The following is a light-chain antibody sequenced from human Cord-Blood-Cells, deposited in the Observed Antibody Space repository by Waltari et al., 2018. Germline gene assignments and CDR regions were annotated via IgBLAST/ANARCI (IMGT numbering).Light chain of an antibody. CDR1: KCGDKH. Sequence: SYELTQPPSVSVSPGPTTSITSSGAKCGDKHACWYQHKPGQSPVLVIYQCSKRPSGIPERFSGSNSGNTATLTISGTQAMDEADYYCQAWDSSTEVVFGGGTKLTVL. CDR2: QCS. V-gene: IGLV3-1*01. J-gene: IGLJ2*01. CDR3: QAWDSSTEVV.